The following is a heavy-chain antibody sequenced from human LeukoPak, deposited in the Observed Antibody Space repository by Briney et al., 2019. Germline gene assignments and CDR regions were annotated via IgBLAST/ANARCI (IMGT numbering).Heavy chain of an antibody. J-gene: IGHJ5*02. D-gene: IGHD3-16*01. CDR2: IYTSGST. Sequence: SETLSLTSTVSGGSISSYNWSTIRPPPGKGVEWIGRIYTSGSTNYYPSLTSRVTMSVDTSKNQFSLKLSSVTAADTAVYYCASSRGTFNWFYPCGQGTLVTVSS. CDR1: GGSISSYN. CDR3: ASSRGTFNWFYP. V-gene: IGHV4-4*07.